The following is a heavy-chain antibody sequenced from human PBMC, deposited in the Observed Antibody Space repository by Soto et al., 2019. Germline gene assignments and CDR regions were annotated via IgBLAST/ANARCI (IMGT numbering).Heavy chain of an antibody. Sequence: PSETLSLTCAVSGGSISSGGYSWSWIRQPPGKGLEWIGYIYHSGSTYYNPSLKSRVTISVDRSKNQFSLKLSSVTAADTAVYYCARAAPPYSSGYTPYFDYWGQGTLVTVSS. CDR2: IYHSGST. CDR3: ARAAPPYSSGYTPYFDY. V-gene: IGHV4-30-2*01. D-gene: IGHD6-19*01. CDR1: GGSISSGGYS. J-gene: IGHJ4*02.